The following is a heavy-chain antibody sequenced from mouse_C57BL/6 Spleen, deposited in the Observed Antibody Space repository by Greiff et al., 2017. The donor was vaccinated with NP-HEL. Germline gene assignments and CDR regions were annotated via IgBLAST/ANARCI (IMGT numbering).Heavy chain of an antibody. CDR2: INPYNGDT. CDR1: GYSFTGYF. D-gene: IGHD1-1*01. Sequence: VQLKQSGPELVKPGDSVKISCKASGYSFTGYFMNWVMQSHGKSLEWIGRINPYNGDTFYNQKFKGKATLTVDKSSSTAHMELRSLTSEDSAVYYCARFYYGSSAMDYWGQGTSVTVSS. CDR3: ARFYYGSSAMDY. J-gene: IGHJ4*01. V-gene: IGHV1-20*01.